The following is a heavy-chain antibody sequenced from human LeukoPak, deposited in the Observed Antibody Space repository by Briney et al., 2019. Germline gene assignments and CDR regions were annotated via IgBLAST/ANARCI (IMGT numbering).Heavy chain of an antibody. Sequence: PGRSLRLSCAASGFTVSSNYMSWVRQAPGKGLECVSVIYSDGTTYYADSVKGRFTISRDKSKNTLYLQMNILRAEDTAVYYCAVYYYGSGSQKRYYYYMDVWGKGTTVTVSS. CDR2: IYSDGTT. D-gene: IGHD3-10*01. CDR3: AVYYYGSGSQKRYYYYMDV. CDR1: GFTVSSNY. V-gene: IGHV3-53*01. J-gene: IGHJ6*03.